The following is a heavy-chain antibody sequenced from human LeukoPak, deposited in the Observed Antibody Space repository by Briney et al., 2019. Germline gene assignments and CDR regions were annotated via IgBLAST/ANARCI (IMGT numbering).Heavy chain of an antibody. D-gene: IGHD3-22*01. CDR1: GFTFSDYY. J-gene: IGHJ3*02. V-gene: IGHV3-11*04. CDR2: ISSSGSTI. CDR3: ASPYYDSRWGAFDI. Sequence: GGSLRLSCAASGFTFSDYYMSWIRQAPGKGLEWVSYISSSGSTIYYADSVKGRFTISRDNSKNTLYLQLNSLRTEDTAVYYCASPYYDSRWGAFDIWGRGTMVTFSS.